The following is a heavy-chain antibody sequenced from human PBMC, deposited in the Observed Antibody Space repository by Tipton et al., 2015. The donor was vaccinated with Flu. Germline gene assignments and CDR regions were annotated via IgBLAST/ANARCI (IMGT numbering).Heavy chain of an antibody. CDR1: GGSIGSGSYY. V-gene: IGHV4-39*07. J-gene: IGHJ5*02. Sequence: TLSLTCTVSGGSIGSGSYYWGWIRQPPGKGLEWLGNIHRSGNTYYNSSLKSRVTISLDKSKNQFSLRLVSMTATDTAVYYCARRDYSNYVSEPKNWFDPWGQGILVTVSS. CDR3: ARRDYSNYVSEPKNWFDP. D-gene: IGHD4-11*01. CDR2: IHRSGNT.